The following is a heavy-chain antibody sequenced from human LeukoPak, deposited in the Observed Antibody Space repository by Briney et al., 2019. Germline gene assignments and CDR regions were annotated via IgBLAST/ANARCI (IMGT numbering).Heavy chain of an antibody. V-gene: IGHV3-23*01. CDR3: AKEVGGSYGIGAFDI. D-gene: IGHD1-26*01. CDR1: GFTFSEYW. J-gene: IGHJ3*02. Sequence: GGSLRLSCTASGFTFSEYWMNWVRQAPGRGLEWGSAISGSGGSTYYADSVKGRFTISRDNSKNTLYLQMNSLRAEDTAVYYCAKEVGGSYGIGAFDIWGQGTMVTVSS. CDR2: ISGSGGST.